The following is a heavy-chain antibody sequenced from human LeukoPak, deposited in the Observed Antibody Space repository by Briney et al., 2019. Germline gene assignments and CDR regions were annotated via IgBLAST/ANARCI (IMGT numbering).Heavy chain of an antibody. V-gene: IGHV4-39*01. CDR2: IYYSGST. CDR3: ARFYYASGSQNFDY. CDR1: GGSISSSSYY. J-gene: IGHJ4*02. Sequence: SETLSLTCTVSGGSISSSSYYWGWIRQPPGKGLEWIGSIYYSGSTYYNPSLKSRVTISVDTSKNQFSLKLSSVTAADTAVYYCARFYYASGSQNFDYWGQGTLVTVSS. D-gene: IGHD3-10*01.